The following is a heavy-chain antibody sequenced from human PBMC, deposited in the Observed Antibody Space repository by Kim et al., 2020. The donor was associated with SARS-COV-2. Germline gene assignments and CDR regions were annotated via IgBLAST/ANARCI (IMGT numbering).Heavy chain of an antibody. CDR3: ARDPDYYDSSGYYQEDDAFDI. Sequence: SETLSLTCTVSGGSISSGSYYWSWIRQPAGKGLEWIGRIYTSGSTNYNPALKSRVTISVDTSKNQFSLKLSSVTAADTAKYYCARDPDYYDSSGYYQEDDAFDIWGQGTMVTVSS. CDR2: IYTSGST. CDR1: GGSISSGSYY. J-gene: IGHJ3*02. D-gene: IGHD3-22*01. V-gene: IGHV4-61*02.